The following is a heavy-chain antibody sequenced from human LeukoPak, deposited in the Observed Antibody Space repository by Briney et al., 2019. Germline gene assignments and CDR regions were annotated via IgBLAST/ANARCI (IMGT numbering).Heavy chain of an antibody. Sequence: PGGSLRLSCVASGFTFSNYWMSWVRQAPGKGLEWVAHINQDGSEKYYVDSVKGRFTISRDNAKHSLSLQMSSLRGEDTALYYCARDIPYVGSFLYFDYWGQGALVTVSS. J-gene: IGHJ4*02. CDR3: ARDIPYVGSFLYFDY. V-gene: IGHV3-7*01. D-gene: IGHD1-26*01. CDR1: GFTFSNYW. CDR2: INQDGSEK.